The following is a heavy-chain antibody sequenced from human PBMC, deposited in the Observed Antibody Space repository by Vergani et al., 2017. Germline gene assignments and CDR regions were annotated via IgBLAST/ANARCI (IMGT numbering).Heavy chain of an antibody. V-gene: IGHV1-69*14. CDR1: GGTFNIYS. J-gene: IGHJ5*02. Sequence: QVQLVQSGAEVKKPGSSVTVSCKASGGTFNIYSVSWLRQAPGQGPEWMGGITPFFTTGHYAHKFQGRVTITADTSTSTAYLELTSLRSQDTAVYYCARGRRPPRNWFDPWGQGTLVTVSS. CDR3: ARGRRPPRNWFDP. CDR2: ITPFFTTG.